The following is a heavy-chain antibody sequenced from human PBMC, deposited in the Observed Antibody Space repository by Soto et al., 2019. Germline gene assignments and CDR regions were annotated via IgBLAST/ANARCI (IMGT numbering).Heavy chain of an antibody. D-gene: IGHD3-10*02. CDR1: GGSISSNW. CDR3: ASVRGGYYYGMDV. V-gene: IGHV4-4*02. CDR2: IYHSGST. J-gene: IGHJ6*02. Sequence: PSETLSLTCAVSGGSISSNWWSWVRQPPGKGLEWIGEIYHSGSTKYNPSLKSRATISVDKSKNQFSLKLSSVTAADTAVYYCASVRGGYYYGMDVWGQGTTVTVSS.